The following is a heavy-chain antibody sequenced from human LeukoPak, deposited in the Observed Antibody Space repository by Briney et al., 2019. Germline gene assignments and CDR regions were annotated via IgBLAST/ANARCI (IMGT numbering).Heavy chain of an antibody. J-gene: IGHJ4*02. CDR2: VSHEGSSK. Sequence: PGNSLRLSCAASGFTFSNQGMYWVRQAPGKGLEWVAFVSHEGSSKFYAESVKGSFGISRDNSKSTTYLQMNGLRADDTAVYYCAKTTGGWPRFFDHWGQGTLVAVSS. D-gene: IGHD6-19*01. V-gene: IGHV3-30*18. CDR1: GFTFSNQG. CDR3: AKTTGGWPRFFDH.